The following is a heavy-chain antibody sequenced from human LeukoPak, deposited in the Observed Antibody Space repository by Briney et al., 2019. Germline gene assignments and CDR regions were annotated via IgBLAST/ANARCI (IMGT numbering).Heavy chain of an antibody. CDR2: ISSNGGST. J-gene: IGHJ4*02. CDR3: VKSPAALKTLDY. CDR1: GFTFRNYA. V-gene: IGHV3-64D*09. D-gene: IGHD2-15*01. Sequence: GGSLRLSCSASGFTFRNYAMHWVRQAPGKGLEYVSAISSNGGSTYYADSVKGRFSISRDNSKDTLYLQMSSLRGEDTAGYYCVKSPAALKTLDYWGQGTLVTVSS.